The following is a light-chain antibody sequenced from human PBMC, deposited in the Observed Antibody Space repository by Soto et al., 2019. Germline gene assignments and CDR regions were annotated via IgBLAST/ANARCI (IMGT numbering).Light chain of an antibody. CDR3: SSYTSTSTLVL. J-gene: IGLJ2*01. CDR2: EVS. CDR1: RNDVGGYNY. V-gene: IGLV2-14*01. Sequence: QSVLTQPASVSESPGQSITISCTGTRNDVGGYNYVSWYQQHPGKAPKLMIYEVSRRPSGVSDRFSGSKSGDTASLTIFGLQAEDEADYYCSSYTSTSTLVLFGGGTKVTVL.